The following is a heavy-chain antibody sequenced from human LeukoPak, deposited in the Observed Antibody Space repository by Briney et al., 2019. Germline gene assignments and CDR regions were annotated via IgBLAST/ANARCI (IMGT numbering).Heavy chain of an antibody. J-gene: IGHJ4*02. D-gene: IGHD6-6*01. Sequence: GGSLRLSCAASGFTFSYYWMSWVRQAPGKGLEWVATIKQGGSENYYVDSVKGRFTISRDNAKNSLCLQTNSLRAEDTAVYYCARAQFDVDSSSHFDYWGQGTLVTVSS. CDR3: ARAQFDVDSSSHFDY. CDR2: IKQGGSEN. V-gene: IGHV3-7*01. CDR1: GFTFSYYW.